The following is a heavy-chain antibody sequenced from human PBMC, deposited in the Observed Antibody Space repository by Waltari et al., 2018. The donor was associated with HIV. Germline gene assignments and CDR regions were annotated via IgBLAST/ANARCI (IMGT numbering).Heavy chain of an antibody. V-gene: IGHV1-3*01. D-gene: IGHD2-15*01. CDR3: ARDIPRMGIDY. CDR1: GYTFTSYA. CDR2: INAGNGNT. J-gene: IGHJ4*02. Sequence: QVQLVQSGAEVKKPGASVKVSCTASGYTFTSYAMPWGRQAPGQRLEWMGWINAGNGNTKYSQKFQGRVTITRDTSASTAYMELSSLRSEDTAVYYCARDIPRMGIDYWGQGTLVTVSS.